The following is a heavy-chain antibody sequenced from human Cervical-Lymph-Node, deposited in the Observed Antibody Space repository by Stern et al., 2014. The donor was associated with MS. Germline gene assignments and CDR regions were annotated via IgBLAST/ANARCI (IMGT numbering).Heavy chain of an antibody. V-gene: IGHV3-33*01. CDR3: AREGGNTAEYFQH. Sequence: QVQLVESGGGVVQPGRSLRLSCAASGFTFSSSGMHWVRQAPGKGLEWLASIWYDGSNRYYAESVKGRFTISRDNSKNTLYLQINSLRAEDTAVYYCAREGGNTAEYFQHWGQGTLVTVSS. CDR2: IWYDGSNR. D-gene: IGHD4-23*01. CDR1: GFTFSSSG. J-gene: IGHJ1*01.